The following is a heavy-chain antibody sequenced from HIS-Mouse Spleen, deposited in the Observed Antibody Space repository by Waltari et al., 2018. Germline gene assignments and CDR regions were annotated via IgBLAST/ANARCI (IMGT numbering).Heavy chain of an antibody. CDR3: AREIPYSSSWYDWYFDL. D-gene: IGHD6-13*01. CDR2: IYYSGST. CDR1: GGSIRSSSYY. J-gene: IGHJ2*01. Sequence: QLQLQASGPGLVKPSETLSLTCTVSGGSIRSSSYYWGWIRQPPGKGLEWIGSIYYSGSTYYNPSLKSRVTISVDTSKNQLSLKLSSVTAADTAVYYCAREIPYSSSWYDWYFDLWGRGTLVTVSS. V-gene: IGHV4-39*07.